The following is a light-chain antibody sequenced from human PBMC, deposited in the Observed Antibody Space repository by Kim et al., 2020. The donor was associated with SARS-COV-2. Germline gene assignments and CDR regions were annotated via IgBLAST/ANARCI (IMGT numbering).Light chain of an antibody. CDR3: LQDYNYPYT. Sequence: AIQMTQSPSSLSASVGDRVTITCRASQDIRDGLGWYRQKPGKAPKLLIYAASSLQSGVPSRFSGSGSGTDFTLTISSLQPEDFATYYCLQDYNYPYTFGQGTKLEI. J-gene: IGKJ2*01. CDR2: AAS. V-gene: IGKV1-6*01. CDR1: QDIRDG.